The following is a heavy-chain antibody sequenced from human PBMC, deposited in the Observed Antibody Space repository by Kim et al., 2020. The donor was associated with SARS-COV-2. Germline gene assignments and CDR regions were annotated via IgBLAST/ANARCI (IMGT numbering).Heavy chain of an antibody. Sequence: GGSLRLSCKTSGFTFRDYAMSWVRQAPGKGLEWVGFIRSKAYGGTTEYAAAVKGRFSISRDDSKSIAYLQMNSLKIEDTAIYYCTRDFSTVTAPGGFDMWGQGTTVTVSS. D-gene: IGHD4-17*01. CDR1: GFTFRDYA. J-gene: IGHJ3*02. CDR3: TRDFSTVTAPGGFDM. CDR2: IRSKAYGGTT. V-gene: IGHV3-49*04.